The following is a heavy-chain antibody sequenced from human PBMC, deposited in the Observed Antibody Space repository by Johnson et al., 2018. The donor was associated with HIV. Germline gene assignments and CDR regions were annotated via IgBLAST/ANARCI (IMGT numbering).Heavy chain of an antibody. Sequence: VQLVESGGGLVQPGGSLRLSCAASGFTVSSNYMSWVRQAPGKWLEWVSVIYGGGSTYYADSVKGRFHISRDNSKNTLYLQMNSLRAEDTAVYYCAREAYAAGAFDIWGQGTMVTVSS. J-gene: IGHJ3*02. D-gene: IGHD3-16*01. V-gene: IGHV3-66*01. CDR2: IYGGGST. CDR3: AREAYAAGAFDI. CDR1: GFTVSSNY.